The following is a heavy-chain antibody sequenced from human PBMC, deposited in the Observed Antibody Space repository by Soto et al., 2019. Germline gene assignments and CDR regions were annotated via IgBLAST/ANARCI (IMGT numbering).Heavy chain of an antibody. CDR2: ISFDGRKK. V-gene: IGHV3-30*03. CDR1: GFTFSSHG. D-gene: IGHD3-3*01. Sequence: GGSLRLSCAASGFTFSSHGMHWVRQAPGKGLEWVAVISFDGRKKYYADSVKGRFTISRDNAKNSLYLQMNSLRDEDTAVYYCARETYYDFWSGSSFDYWGQGTLVTVSS. J-gene: IGHJ4*02. CDR3: ARETYYDFWSGSSFDY.